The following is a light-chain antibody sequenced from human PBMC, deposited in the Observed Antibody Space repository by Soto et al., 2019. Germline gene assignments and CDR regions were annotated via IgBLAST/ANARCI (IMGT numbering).Light chain of an antibody. CDR3: WSYAGNTIFV. V-gene: IGLV2-8*01. CDR2: EVN. J-gene: IGLJ2*01. CDR1: SSDVGGYNY. Sequence: QSALTQPPSASGSPGQSVAISCTGTSSDVGGYNYVSWYQQHPGKAPKLMIYEVNKRPSGVPDRFSGSKSGNTASLTVSGLQAEDEDDYYCWSYAGNTIFVFGGGTKLTVL.